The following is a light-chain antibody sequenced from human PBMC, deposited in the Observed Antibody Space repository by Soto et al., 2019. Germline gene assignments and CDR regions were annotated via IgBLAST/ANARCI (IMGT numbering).Light chain of an antibody. CDR3: QHYNSDPWT. Sequence: DIQMTQSPSTLSASIGDRVTITCRASQTINNWLAWYQQKPGKAPNLLIYHASNLETGVPSRFSGSAFGTEFTLTISSLQPDEFATYYCQHYNSDPWTFGQGTKVDIK. CDR2: HAS. CDR1: QTINNW. V-gene: IGKV1-5*01. J-gene: IGKJ1*01.